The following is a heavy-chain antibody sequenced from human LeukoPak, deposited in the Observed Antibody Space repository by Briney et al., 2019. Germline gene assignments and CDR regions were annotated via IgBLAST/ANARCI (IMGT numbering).Heavy chain of an antibody. J-gene: IGHJ4*02. V-gene: IGHV4-38-2*02. CDR1: GYSISSGYY. D-gene: IGHD6-13*01. Sequence: PSETLSLTCTVSGYSISSGYYWNWIRQPPGKGLEWIGEINHNGSPKYNPSVKSRVTISVDTSKNQFSLKLSSVTAADTAVYYCARGPIAAAGDYWGQGTLVTVSS. CDR3: ARGPIAAAGDY. CDR2: INHNGSP.